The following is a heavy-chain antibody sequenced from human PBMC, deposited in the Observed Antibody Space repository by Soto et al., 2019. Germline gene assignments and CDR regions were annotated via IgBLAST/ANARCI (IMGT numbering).Heavy chain of an antibody. D-gene: IGHD4-4*01. CDR3: ARLHYYYYGMDV. CDR1: GYTFTSYD. J-gene: IGHJ6*02. Sequence: GASVKVSCKASGYTFTSYDINWVRQATGQGLEWMGWMNPNRGNTGYAQKFQGRVTMTRNTSISTAYMELSSLRSEDTAVYYCARLHYYYYGMDVWGQGTTVTVSS. CDR2: MNPNRGNT. V-gene: IGHV1-8*01.